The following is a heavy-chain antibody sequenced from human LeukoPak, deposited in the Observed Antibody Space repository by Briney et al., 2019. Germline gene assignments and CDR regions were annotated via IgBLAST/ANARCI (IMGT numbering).Heavy chain of an antibody. V-gene: IGHV3-21*01. CDR1: GFTFSSYS. D-gene: IGHD3-22*01. CDR2: ISSSSYI. J-gene: IGHJ4*02. CDR3: ARDRQYYDSSGYPSFFDY. Sequence: GGPLRLSCAASGFTFSSYSMNWVRQAPGKGLEWVSSISSSSYIYYADSVKGRFTISRDNAKNSLYLQMNSLKAEDTAVYYCARDRQYYDSSGYPSFFDYWGQGTLVTVSS.